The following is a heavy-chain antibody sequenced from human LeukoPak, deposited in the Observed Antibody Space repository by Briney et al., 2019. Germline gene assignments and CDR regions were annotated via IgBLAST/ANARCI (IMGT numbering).Heavy chain of an antibody. CDR2: TSYDGSKK. D-gene: IGHD4-23*01. CDR1: GFTFRRNG. J-gene: IGHJ2*01. V-gene: IGHV3-30*03. CDR3: ARETTVVSDWYFDL. Sequence: GGSLRLSCAVSGFTFRRNGMHWVRQAPGKGLEWVAVTSYDGSKKYYADSVKGRFTISRDNSKNTLFLQMNSLRVEDTAVYYCARETTVVSDWYFDLWGRGTLVTVSS.